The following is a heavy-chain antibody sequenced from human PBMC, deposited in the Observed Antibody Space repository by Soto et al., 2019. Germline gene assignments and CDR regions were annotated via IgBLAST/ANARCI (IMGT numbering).Heavy chain of an antibody. D-gene: IGHD1-1*01. CDR3: ARDSLGYALHY. CDR1: GGSISSSNW. Sequence: QVQLQESGPGLVKPSGTLSFTCAVSGGSISSSNWWSWVRQPPGKGLEWIGEIYHSGSTNYNPSLKSRATISVDKSKNQFSLKLSSVTAADTAVYYCARDSLGYALHYWGQGTLVTVSS. CDR2: IYHSGST. J-gene: IGHJ4*02. V-gene: IGHV4-4*02.